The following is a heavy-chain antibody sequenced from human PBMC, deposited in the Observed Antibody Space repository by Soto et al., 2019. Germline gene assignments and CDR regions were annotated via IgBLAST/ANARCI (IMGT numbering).Heavy chain of an antibody. D-gene: IGHD2-15*01. CDR3: APLSGSLSGPYGIHV. CDR2: MLYSGLT. V-gene: IGHV4-39*01. J-gene: IGHJ6*02. Sequence: SETLSLTCSVSGYSVRSSDYYWAWIRQPPGKGLEWIGSMLYSGLTYDTPSLKSRVTLSVETSKNQFSVRLNSVTAAATAVYSCAPLSGSLSGPYGIHVWGQVTPVTVSS. CDR1: GYSVRSSDYY.